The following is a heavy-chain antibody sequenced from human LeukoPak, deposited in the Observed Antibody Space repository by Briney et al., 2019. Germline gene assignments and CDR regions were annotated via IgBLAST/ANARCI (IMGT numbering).Heavy chain of an antibody. V-gene: IGHV1-69*04. CDR2: IIPILGIA. CDR3: ARIVWTGAFDI. CDR1: GGTFSSYA. J-gene: IGHJ3*02. D-gene: IGHD3/OR15-3a*01. Sequence: ASVRVSCKASGGTFSSYAISWVRQAPGQGLEWMGRIIPILGIANYAQKFQGRVTITADKSTSTAYMELSSLRSEDTAVYYCARIVWTGAFDIWGQGTMVTVSS.